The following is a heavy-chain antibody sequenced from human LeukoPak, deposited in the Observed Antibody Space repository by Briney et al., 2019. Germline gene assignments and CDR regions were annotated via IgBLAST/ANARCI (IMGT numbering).Heavy chain of an antibody. CDR1: GGSISSSSYY. V-gene: IGHV4-39*07. D-gene: IGHD5-24*01. J-gene: IGHJ4*02. CDR2: IYYSGST. Sequence: SETLSLTCTVSGGSISSSSYYWGWIRRPPGKGLEWIGSIYYSGSTYYNPSLKSRVTISVDTSKNQFSLKLSSVTAADTAVYYCARVDGYNKCADYWGQGTLVTVSS. CDR3: ARVDGYNKCADY.